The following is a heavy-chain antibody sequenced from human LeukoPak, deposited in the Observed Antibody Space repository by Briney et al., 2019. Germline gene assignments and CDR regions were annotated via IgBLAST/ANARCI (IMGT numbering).Heavy chain of an antibody. V-gene: IGHV3-9*03. CDR2: ISWNSGSI. D-gene: IGHD1-26*01. Sequence: SLRLSCAAPGFPFDDYVMHWVRRAPGKGLGWVSGISWNSGSIGYADSVKGRFTISRDNAKNSLYLQMNSLRAEDMALYYCAKDMTGATTFPDYWGQGTLVTVSS. CDR1: GFPFDDYV. CDR3: AKDMTGATTFPDY. J-gene: IGHJ4*02.